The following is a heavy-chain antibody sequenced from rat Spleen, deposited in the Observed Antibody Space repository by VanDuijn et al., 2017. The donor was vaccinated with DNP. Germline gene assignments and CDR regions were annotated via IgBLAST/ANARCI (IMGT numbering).Heavy chain of an antibody. J-gene: IGHJ2*01. Sequence: QVQLQQSGAELAKPGSSVKISCKASGYTFTSYYISWIKQTTGQGLESIGYINTGSGDPNYNEKFKGKATLTVDKSSSTAFMQLSSLTPDDSAVYYCARQWYYFDYWGQGVMVTVSS. V-gene: IGHV1-43*01. D-gene: IGHD1-1*01. CDR1: GYTFTSYY. CDR2: INTGSGDP. CDR3: ARQWYYFDY.